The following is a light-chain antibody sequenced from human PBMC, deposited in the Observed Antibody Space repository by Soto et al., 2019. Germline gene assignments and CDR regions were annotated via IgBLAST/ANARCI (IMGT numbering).Light chain of an antibody. CDR3: SSYTSSWVV. Sequence: QSALTQPASVSGSPGQSITISCTGTSSDVGGYNYVSWYQQHPGKAPKLMIYDVSNRPSGVSNRFSGSKSGNTASLTISGIQAEEEADYYCSSYTSSWVVFGGGTKVTVL. CDR1: SSDVGGYNY. J-gene: IGLJ2*01. V-gene: IGLV2-14*01. CDR2: DVS.